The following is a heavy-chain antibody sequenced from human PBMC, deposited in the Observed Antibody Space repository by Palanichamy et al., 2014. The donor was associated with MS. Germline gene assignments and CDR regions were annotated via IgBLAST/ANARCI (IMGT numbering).Heavy chain of an antibody. J-gene: IGHJ4*02. CDR1: GFTFSSYE. V-gene: IGHV3-48*03. CDR3: ASSGGGASVEMATITPDY. D-gene: IGHD5-24*01. Sequence: EVQLVESGGGLVQPGGSLRLSCAASGFTFSSYEMNWVRQAPGKGLEWVSYISSSGSTIYYADSVKGRFTISRDNAKNSLYLQMNSLRAEDTAVYYCASSGGGASVEMATITPDYWGQGTLVTVSS. CDR2: ISSSGSTI.